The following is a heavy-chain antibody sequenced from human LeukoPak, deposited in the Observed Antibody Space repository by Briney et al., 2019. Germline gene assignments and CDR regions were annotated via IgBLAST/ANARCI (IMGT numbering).Heavy chain of an antibody. CDR2: INPNSGGT. D-gene: IGHD2-15*01. V-gene: IGHV1-2*02. J-gene: IGHJ3*02. Sequence: ASVKVSCKASGYTFTGYFMHWVRQAPGQGLEWMGWINPNSGGTNYAQKFQGRVTLTRDTSISTAYMELSRLRSDDTAVYYCAREEGIVVVVARPSAFDIWGQGTMVTVSS. CDR3: AREEGIVVVVARPSAFDI. CDR1: GYTFTGYF.